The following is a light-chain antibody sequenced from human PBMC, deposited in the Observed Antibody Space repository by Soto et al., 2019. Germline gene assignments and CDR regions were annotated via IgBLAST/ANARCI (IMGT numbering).Light chain of an antibody. Sequence: QSVLTQPASVSGSPGQSITISCTGTSSDIGTYNLVSWYQQHPGKAPKLIIYEGTKRPSGVSSRFSGSKSGNTASLTISGLQAEDEADYYCCSFAGSGTFYVFGTGTKSPS. CDR3: CSFAGSGTFYV. CDR1: SSDIGTYNL. CDR2: EGT. J-gene: IGLJ1*01. V-gene: IGLV2-23*01.